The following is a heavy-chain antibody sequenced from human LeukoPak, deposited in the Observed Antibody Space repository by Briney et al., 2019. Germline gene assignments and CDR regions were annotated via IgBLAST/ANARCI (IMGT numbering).Heavy chain of an antibody. CDR2: INPNSGGT. Sequence: ASVKVSCKASGYTFTGYYMHWVRQAPGQGLEWMGWINPNSGGTNYAQKFQGRVTMTRDTSISTAYMELSRLRSDDAAVYYCARGRSSSSWLRTTYGVDYWGQGTLVTVSS. CDR3: ARGRSSSSWLRTTYGVDY. D-gene: IGHD5-12*01. V-gene: IGHV1-2*02. J-gene: IGHJ4*02. CDR1: GYTFTGYY.